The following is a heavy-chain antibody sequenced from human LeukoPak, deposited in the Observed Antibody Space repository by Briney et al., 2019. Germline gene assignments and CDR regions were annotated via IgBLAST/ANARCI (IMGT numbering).Heavy chain of an antibody. Sequence: AAVKVSCKASGYTLTGYYMHWVRQAPGQGLEWMGWINPNSGGTNYAQKFQGRVTMTRDTSISTGYMELSRLRSDDTAVYYCARDLASSSGWFDWGQGTLVTVSS. J-gene: IGHJ4*02. V-gene: IGHV1-2*02. CDR1: GYTLTGYY. CDR2: INPNSGGT. D-gene: IGHD6-19*01. CDR3: ARDLASSSGWFD.